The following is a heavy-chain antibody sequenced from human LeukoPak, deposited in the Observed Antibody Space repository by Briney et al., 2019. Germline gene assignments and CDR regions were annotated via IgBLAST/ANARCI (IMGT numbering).Heavy chain of an antibody. CDR1: GFNFSSYA. V-gene: IGHV3-23*01. Sequence: GGSLRLSCAASGFNFSSYAMSWVPQAPGKGLKWISAISGSGGSTYYADSVKGRFTISRDNSKNTLYLQMNSLRAEDTAVYYCAKEDAPGVVVVAATFDYWGQGTLVTVSS. J-gene: IGHJ4*02. CDR3: AKEDAPGVVVVAATFDY. CDR2: ISGSGGST. D-gene: IGHD2-15*01.